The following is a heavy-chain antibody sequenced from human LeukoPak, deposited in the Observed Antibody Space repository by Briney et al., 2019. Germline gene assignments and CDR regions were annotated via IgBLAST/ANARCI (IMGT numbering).Heavy chain of an antibody. CDR2: IYSSGST. Sequence: SETLSLTCTVSGVSISSSTYYWGWIRQPPGKGLEWIGSIYSSGSTYYNSSLKSRVTISIDTSKNQVSLKMSFVAAADTAVYYCAKSDGYGLIDYWGQGTLVTVSS. CDR1: GVSISSSTYY. V-gene: IGHV4-39*01. D-gene: IGHD2-21*02. CDR3: AKSDGYGLIDY. J-gene: IGHJ4*01.